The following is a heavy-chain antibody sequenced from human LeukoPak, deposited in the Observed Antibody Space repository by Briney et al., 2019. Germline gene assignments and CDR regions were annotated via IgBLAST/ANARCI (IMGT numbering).Heavy chain of an antibody. Sequence: SETLSLTCAVYGGSFSGYYWSWIRQPPGKGLEWIGEINHSGSTNYNPSLKSRVTISVDKSKNQFSLKLSSVTAADTAVYYCARGLWFGGDSEIWGQGTLVTVSS. CDR3: ARGLWFGGDSEI. J-gene: IGHJ4*02. D-gene: IGHD3-10*01. CDR2: INHSGST. CDR1: GGSFSGYY. V-gene: IGHV4-34*01.